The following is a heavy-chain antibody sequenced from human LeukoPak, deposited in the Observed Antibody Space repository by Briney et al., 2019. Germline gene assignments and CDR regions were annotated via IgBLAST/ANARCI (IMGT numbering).Heavy chain of an antibody. D-gene: IGHD3-3*01. J-gene: IGHJ5*02. CDR3: ARVSYADFWSGPPDRGSFDP. CDR2: IYYSGST. CDR1: GGSISSYY. Sequence: SETLSLTCTVSGGSISSYYWSWIRQPPGKGLEWIGYIYYSGSTNYNPSLKSRVTISVDTSKNQFSLKLSSVTAADTAVYYCARVSYADFWSGPPDRGSFDPWGQGTLVTVSS. V-gene: IGHV4-59*01.